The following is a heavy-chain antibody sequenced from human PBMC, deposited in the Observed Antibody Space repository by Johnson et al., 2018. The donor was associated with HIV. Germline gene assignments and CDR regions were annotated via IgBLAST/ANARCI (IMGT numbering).Heavy chain of an antibody. CDR3: AKGTGAFDI. V-gene: IGHV3-23*04. J-gene: IGHJ3*02. D-gene: IGHD1-14*01. CDR2: ISGSGGTT. Sequence: VQLVESGGGLVQPGGSLRLSCAASGFTFSSYAMSWVRQAPGKGLEWVSAISGSGGTTYYADSVKGRFTISRTNSNSTLYLQMNSLRAEDTGIYSCAKGTGAFDIWGQGTVVTVSS. CDR1: GFTFSSYA.